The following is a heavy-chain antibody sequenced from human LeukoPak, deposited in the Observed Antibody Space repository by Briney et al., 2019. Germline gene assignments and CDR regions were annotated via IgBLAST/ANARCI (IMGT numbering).Heavy chain of an antibody. Sequence: ASVKVSCKASGYTFTGYYMHWVRQAPGQGLEWMGRINPNSGGTNYAQKFQGRVTMTRHTSISTAYMELSRLRSDDTAVYYCARGENLEWLLSIDYWGQGTLVTVSS. V-gene: IGHV1-2*06. CDR3: ARGENLEWLLSIDY. CDR2: INPNSGGT. D-gene: IGHD3-3*01. J-gene: IGHJ4*02. CDR1: GYTFTGYY.